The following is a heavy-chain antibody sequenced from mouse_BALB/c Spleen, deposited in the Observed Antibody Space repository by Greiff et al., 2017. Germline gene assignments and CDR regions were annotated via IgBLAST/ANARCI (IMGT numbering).Heavy chain of an antibody. CDR2: ISSGSSTI. V-gene: IGHV5-17*02. J-gene: IGHJ4*01. CDR1: GFTFSSFG. D-gene: IGHD1-1*01. CDR3: ARSGDYYGSSRYAMDY. Sequence: EVMLVESGGGLVQPGGSRKLSCAASGFTFSSFGMHWVRQAPEKGLEWVAYISSGSSTIYYADTVKGRFTISRDNPKNTLFLQMTSLRSEDTAMYYCARSGDYYGSSRYAMDYWGQGTSVTVSS.